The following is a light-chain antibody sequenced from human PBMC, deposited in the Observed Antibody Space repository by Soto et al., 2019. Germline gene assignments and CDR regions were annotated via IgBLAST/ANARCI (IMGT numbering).Light chain of an antibody. J-gene: IGKJ1*01. CDR2: VTS. CDR3: QQSETTPT. Sequence: DIQMTQSPSSLSASVGDRVTITCRASQDVNHFLNWYQQKPGKAPKLLIFVTSNLHTGVPSRFSGSGSGTEFTLTSTRLPPEDFATYFCQQSETTPTFGQGTTVEVK. CDR1: QDVNHF. V-gene: IGKV1-39*01.